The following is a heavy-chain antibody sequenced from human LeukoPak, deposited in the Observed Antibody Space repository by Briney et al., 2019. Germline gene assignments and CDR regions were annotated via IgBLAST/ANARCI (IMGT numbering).Heavy chain of an antibody. J-gene: IGHJ4*02. Sequence: NPSETLSLTCTVSGGSISSYYWSWIRQPPGKGLEWIGEINHSGSTNYNPPLKSRVTISVDTSKNQFSLKLSSVTAADTAVYYCAGRLLWFGESLYYFDYWGQGTLVTVSS. CDR2: INHSGST. V-gene: IGHV4-34*01. CDR3: AGRLLWFGESLYYFDY. CDR1: GGSISSYY. D-gene: IGHD3-10*01.